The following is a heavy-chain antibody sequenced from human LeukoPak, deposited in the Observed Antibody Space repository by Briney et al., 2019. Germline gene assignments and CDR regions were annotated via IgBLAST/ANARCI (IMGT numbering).Heavy chain of an antibody. V-gene: IGHV4-4*07. Sequence: PSETLSLTCTVSGASISSYYWSWIRQPAGKGLEWIGRVYTSGSTNYNSSLKGRVTISVDKSKNQFSLKLSSVTAADTAVYYCAGRDYWGQGTLVTVSS. CDR1: GASISSYY. CDR3: AGRDY. J-gene: IGHJ4*02. CDR2: VYTSGST. D-gene: IGHD1-26*01.